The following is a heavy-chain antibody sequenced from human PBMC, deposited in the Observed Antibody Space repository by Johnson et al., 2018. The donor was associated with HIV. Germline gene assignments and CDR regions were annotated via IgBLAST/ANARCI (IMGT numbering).Heavy chain of an antibody. CDR3: AKGPYGSAFDI. J-gene: IGHJ3*02. CDR2: ISYDGSNK. D-gene: IGHD4-17*01. Sequence: QVQLLESGGGVVQPGRSLRLSCAASGFTFSSYAMHWVRQAPGKGLEWVAVISYDGSNKYYADSVKGRFTISRDNSKNTLYLQMNSRRAEETAVYYCAKGPYGSAFDIWGQGTMVTVSS. CDR1: GFTFSSYA. V-gene: IGHV3-30-3*01.